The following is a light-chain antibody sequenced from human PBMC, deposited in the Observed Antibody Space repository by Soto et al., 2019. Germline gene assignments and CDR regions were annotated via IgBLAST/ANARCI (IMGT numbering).Light chain of an antibody. V-gene: IGKV3-15*01. CDR1: QTVSSN. CDR3: QQSYSTPHT. Sequence: EIVLKQSPGTLSVASGERATLSCRASQTVSSNLAWYQQKLGQAPRLLIYGASTRATGVPARFSGSGSGTDFTLTISSLQPEDFATYYCQQSYSTPHTFGQGTRLEIK. CDR2: GAS. J-gene: IGKJ5*01.